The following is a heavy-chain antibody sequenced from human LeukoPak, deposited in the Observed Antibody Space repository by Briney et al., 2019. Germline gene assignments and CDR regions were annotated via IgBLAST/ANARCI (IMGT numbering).Heavy chain of an antibody. CDR2: ISYDGSNK. CDR3: ARSSGYYYYFDY. V-gene: IGHV3-30-3*01. Sequence: GGSLRLSCAASGFTFSNYAMHWVRQAPGKGLERVAVISYDGSNKYYADSVKGRFTISRDNSKNTLYLQMNSLRAEDTAVYYCARSSGYYYYFDYWGQGTLVTVSS. D-gene: IGHD3-22*01. J-gene: IGHJ4*02. CDR1: GFTFSNYA.